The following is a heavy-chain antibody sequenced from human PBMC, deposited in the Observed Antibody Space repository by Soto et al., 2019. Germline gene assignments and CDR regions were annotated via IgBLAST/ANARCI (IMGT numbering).Heavy chain of an antibody. CDR3: ARDYYGSGCLNWFVP. V-gene: IGHV4-4*02. CDR2: IYHSGST. Sequence: PSESLSRTWALSRGSISSSNWWSWVRQPPGKGLEWIWEIYHSGSTNYNPSLKSRVTISVDNSNNQFSLKLSSMTAADTGVYYCARDYYGSGCLNWFVPWGQGTLVTASS. CDR1: RGSISSSNW. D-gene: IGHD3-10*01. J-gene: IGHJ5*02.